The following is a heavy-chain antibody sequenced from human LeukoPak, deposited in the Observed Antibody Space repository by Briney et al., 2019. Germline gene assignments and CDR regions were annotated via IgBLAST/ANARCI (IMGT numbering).Heavy chain of an antibody. CDR2: ISDSGTST. D-gene: IGHD4-17*01. CDR3: TGPGYGSPISNFDY. Sequence: GGSLRLSCAASGFTFSSNFMTWVRQAPGKGLEWVSAISDSGTSTYYTDSVRGRFTISRDNSKNTLYLQMNTLRAEDTAVYYCTGPGYGSPISNFDYWGQGTLVTVSS. CDR1: GFTFSSNF. V-gene: IGHV3-23*01. J-gene: IGHJ4*02.